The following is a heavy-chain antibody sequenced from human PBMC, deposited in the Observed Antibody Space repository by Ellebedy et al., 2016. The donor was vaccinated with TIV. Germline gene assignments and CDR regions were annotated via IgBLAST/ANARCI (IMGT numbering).Heavy chain of an antibody. CDR2: ISGSGGNT. V-gene: IGHV3-23*01. Sequence: PGGSLRLSCAASGFTFSRYAMTWVRQAPGKGLEWVSAISGSGGNTYYAESVKGRFTISRDNSKNTLYLQMNILRVEETAIYYCAKERALRSGVQTIDYWGQGTLVTVSS. CDR1: GFTFSRYA. D-gene: IGHD3-3*01. CDR3: AKERALRSGVQTIDY. J-gene: IGHJ4*02.